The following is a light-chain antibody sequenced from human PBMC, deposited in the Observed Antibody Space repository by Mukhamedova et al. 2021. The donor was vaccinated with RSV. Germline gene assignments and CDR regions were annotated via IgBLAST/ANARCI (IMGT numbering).Light chain of an antibody. J-gene: IGKJ1*01. CDR3: QQASAFPRT. CDR2: LTS. Sequence: WYQRRVHGKAPHLLIHLTSTLQPGVPSRFSGSGSGTEFALTISSLQPEDFATYHCQQASAFPRTFGQGTRVEI. V-gene: IGKV1-12*01.